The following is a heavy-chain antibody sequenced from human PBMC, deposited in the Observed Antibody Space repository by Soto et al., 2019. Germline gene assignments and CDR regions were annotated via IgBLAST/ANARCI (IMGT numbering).Heavy chain of an antibody. CDR3: ARGDCVGGTCYSLAGSFYYYMDV. D-gene: IGHD2-15*01. Sequence: EVQLVESGGGLVQPGGSLRLSCAASGFAVSDYWMYWVRQAPGKGLEWVSRINSDGSVSSYADSVKGRLTISRDNVKNTLYLQMDSLRAEDTALYYCARGDCVGGTCYSLAGSFYYYMDVWGKGTTVTVFS. J-gene: IGHJ6*03. CDR2: INSDGSVS. V-gene: IGHV3-74*02. CDR1: GFAVSDYW.